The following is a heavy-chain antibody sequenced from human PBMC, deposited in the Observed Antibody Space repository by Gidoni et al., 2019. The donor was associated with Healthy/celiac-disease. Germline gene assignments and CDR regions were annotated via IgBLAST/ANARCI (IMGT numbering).Heavy chain of an antibody. CDR1: GGSFSGYY. Sequence: QVQLQQWGAGLLKPSETLSLTCAVYGGSFSGYYWSWIRQPPGKGLEWIGEINHSGSTNYNPSLKSRVTISVDTSKNQFSLKLSSVTAADTAVYYCASNQKKLGYCSGGSCPNWFDPWGQGTLVTVSS. V-gene: IGHV4-34*01. CDR3: ASNQKKLGYCSGGSCPNWFDP. J-gene: IGHJ5*02. CDR2: INHSGST. D-gene: IGHD2-15*01.